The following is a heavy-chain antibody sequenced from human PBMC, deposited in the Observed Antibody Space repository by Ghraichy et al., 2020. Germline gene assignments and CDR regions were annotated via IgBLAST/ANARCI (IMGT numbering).Heavy chain of an antibody. Sequence: GGSLRLSCAASGFTFTTYAMSWVRQAPGKGLEWVSAISGSGGSTYYADSVKGRFTISRDNSKNTLSLQMNSLRVEDTAVYYCAKDGPSYYHKDPNRDSWGQGTLVTVSS. V-gene: IGHV3-23*01. J-gene: IGHJ4*02. CDR2: ISGSGGST. CDR1: GFTFTTYA. CDR3: AKDGPSYYHKDPNRDS. D-gene: IGHD3-22*01.